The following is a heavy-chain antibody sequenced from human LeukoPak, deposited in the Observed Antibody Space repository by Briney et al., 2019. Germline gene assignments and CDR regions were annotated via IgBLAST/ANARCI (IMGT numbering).Heavy chain of an antibody. Sequence: ASVRVSCKASGYIFTNYDINWVRQAPGQGLEWMGWMNPNSGNTGYVQKFQGRVKITRNTSTGTAYMELSSLRSEDTAVYFCARSTATVRGLYYFDYWGQGTLVTVSS. CDR1: GYIFTNYD. J-gene: IGHJ4*02. CDR3: ARSTATVRGLYYFDY. D-gene: IGHD4-11*01. V-gene: IGHV1-8*03. CDR2: MNPNSGNT.